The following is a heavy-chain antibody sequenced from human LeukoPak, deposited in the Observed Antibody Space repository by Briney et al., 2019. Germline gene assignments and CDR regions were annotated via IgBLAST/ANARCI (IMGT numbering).Heavy chain of an antibody. J-gene: IGHJ4*02. CDR1: GFTFNNAW. CDR2: IKSKTDGETT. D-gene: IGHD1-7*01. V-gene: IGHV3-15*07. CDR3: TRQVELVDY. Sequence: GGSLRLSCAASGFTFNNAWMNWVRQAPGKGLEWVGRIKSKTDGETTDYAAPVKGRFTISRDDSKNTLFLQMNSLKTEDTAMYYCTRQVELVDYWGQGTLVTVSS.